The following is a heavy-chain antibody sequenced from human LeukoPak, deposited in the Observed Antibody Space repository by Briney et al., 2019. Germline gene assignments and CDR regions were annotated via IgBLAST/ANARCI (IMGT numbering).Heavy chain of an antibody. Sequence: SETLSLTCTVSGGSISSYYWSWIRRPAGKGLEWIGRIYTSGSTNYNPSLKSRVTISVDKSKNQLSLKLSSVTAADTAVYYCARGYSSSWYSDYWGQGTLVTVSS. V-gene: IGHV4-4*07. D-gene: IGHD6-13*01. CDR3: ARGYSSSWYSDY. CDR1: GGSISSYY. CDR2: IYTSGST. J-gene: IGHJ4*02.